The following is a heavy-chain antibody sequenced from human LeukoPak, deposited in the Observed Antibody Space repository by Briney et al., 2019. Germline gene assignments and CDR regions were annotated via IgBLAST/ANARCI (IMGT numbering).Heavy chain of an antibody. CDR1: GGSISSYY. CDR2: NYYSGST. V-gene: IGHV4-59*08. Sequence: PSETLSLTCTVSGGSISSYYWSWIRQPPGKGLEWIGYNYYSGSTNYNPPLKSRVTIPLDTPKNQFSLKLGSVTAADTAVYYCGRQNGYSYYYCYGMDVWGQGTTVTVSS. D-gene: IGHD6-13*01. CDR3: GRQNGYSYYYCYGMDV. J-gene: IGHJ6*02.